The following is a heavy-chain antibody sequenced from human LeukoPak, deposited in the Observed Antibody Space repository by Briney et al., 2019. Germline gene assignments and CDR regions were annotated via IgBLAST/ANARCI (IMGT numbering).Heavy chain of an antibody. D-gene: IGHD3-16*02. CDR1: GFTFSSYA. V-gene: IGHV3-23*01. CDR3: AKDLLNYYDYVWGSYLIDY. CDR2: ISGSGGST. J-gene: IGHJ4*02. Sequence: QSGGSLRLSCAASGFTFSSYAMSWVRQAPGKGLEWVSAISGSGGSTYYADSVKGRFTISRDNSKNTLYLQMNSLRAEDTAVYYCAKDLLNYYDYVWGSYLIDYWGQGTLVTVSS.